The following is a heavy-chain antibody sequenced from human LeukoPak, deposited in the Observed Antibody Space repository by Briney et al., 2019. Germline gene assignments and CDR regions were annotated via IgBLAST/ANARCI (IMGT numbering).Heavy chain of an antibody. V-gene: IGHV4-4*07. D-gene: IGHD6-13*01. CDR3: ARLYSSSFDP. Sequence: PSETLSLTCAVSGGSISSNYWSWIRQPAGKGLEWIGRIYTSGSTNYNPPLKSRVTMSVDTSKNQFSLKLSSVTAADTAVYYCARLYSSSFDPWGQGTLVTVSS. J-gene: IGHJ5*02. CDR1: GGSISSNY. CDR2: IYTSGST.